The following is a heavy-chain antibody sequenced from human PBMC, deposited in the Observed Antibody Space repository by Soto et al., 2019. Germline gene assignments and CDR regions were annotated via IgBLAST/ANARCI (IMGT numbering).Heavy chain of an antibody. CDR1: GDSINSGDHY. Sequence: SETLSLTCAVFGDSINSGDHYWTWIRQHAGKGLEWIGHIHHSGRTHYNPSLMSRVDISLDTSKNQLSLTLTSVTAADTAVYYCASAPRLPKIVVVITEGAGAFDVWGQGTMVTVSS. J-gene: IGHJ3*01. V-gene: IGHV4-31*11. CDR3: ASAPRLPKIVVVITEGAGAFDV. CDR2: IHHSGRT. D-gene: IGHD3-10*01.